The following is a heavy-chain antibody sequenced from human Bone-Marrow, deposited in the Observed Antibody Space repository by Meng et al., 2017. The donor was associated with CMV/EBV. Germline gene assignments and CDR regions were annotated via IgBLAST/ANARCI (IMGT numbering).Heavy chain of an antibody. J-gene: IGHJ6*02. D-gene: IGHD2-2*02. Sequence: SQTLSLTCTVSGGSVSSGSYYWSWIRQPPGKGLEWIGYIYYSGSTNYNPSLKSRVTISVDTSKNQLSLELRSVTAADTAVYYCASGIGYCSGTSCHTHYYYGMDVWGQGTTVTVSS. CDR3: ASGIGYCSGTSCHTHYYYGMDV. CDR2: IYYSGST. CDR1: GGSVSSGSYY. V-gene: IGHV4-61*01.